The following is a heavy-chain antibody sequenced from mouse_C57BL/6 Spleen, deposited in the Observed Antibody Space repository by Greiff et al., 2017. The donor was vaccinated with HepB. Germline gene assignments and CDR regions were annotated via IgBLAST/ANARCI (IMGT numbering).Heavy chain of an antibody. D-gene: IGHD2-5*01. J-gene: IGHJ2*01. CDR3: ARWAYYSNFDFDY. CDR1: GYAFSSYW. CDR2: IYPGDGDT. V-gene: IGHV1-80*01. Sequence: QVQLKQSGAELVKPGASVKISCKASGYAFSSYWMNWVKQRPGKGLEWIGQIYPGDGDTNYNGKFKGKATRTADKSSSTAYMQLSSLTSEDSAVYFCARWAYYSNFDFDYWGQGTTLTVSS.